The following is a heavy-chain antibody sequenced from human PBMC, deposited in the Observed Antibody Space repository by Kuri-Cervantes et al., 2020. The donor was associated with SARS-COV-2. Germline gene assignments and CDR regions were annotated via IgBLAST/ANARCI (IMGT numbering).Heavy chain of an antibody. J-gene: IGHJ4*02. V-gene: IGHV3-64*01. CDR3: AKVSRLESN. D-gene: IGHD1-1*01. Sequence: GGSLRLSCAASGFTFSSYGMHWVRQAPGKGLEYVSAISSNGGSTYYANSVKGRFTISRDNAKNSLYLQMNSLRAEDTAVYYCAKVSRLESNWGQGTLVTVSS. CDR2: ISSNGGST. CDR1: GFTFSSYG.